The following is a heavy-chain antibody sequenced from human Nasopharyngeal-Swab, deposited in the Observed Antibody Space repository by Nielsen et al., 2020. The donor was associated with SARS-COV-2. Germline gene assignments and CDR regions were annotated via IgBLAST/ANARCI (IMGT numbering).Heavy chain of an antibody. CDR1: GYTFTSYA. D-gene: IGHD7-27*01. CDR2: INAGNGNT. J-gene: IGHJ3*02. V-gene: IGHV1-3*01. CDR3: ARDDLTAYDAFDI. Sequence: ASVKVSCKASGYTFTSYAMHWVRQAPGQRLEWMGWINAGNGNTKYSQKFQGRVTMTRDTSISTAYMELSRLRSDDTAVYYCARDDLTAYDAFDIWGQGTMVTVSS.